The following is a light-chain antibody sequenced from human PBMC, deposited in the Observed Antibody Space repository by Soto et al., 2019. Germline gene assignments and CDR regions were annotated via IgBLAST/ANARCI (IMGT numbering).Light chain of an antibody. J-gene: IGKJ4*01. CDR2: SAS. Sequence: DIQMTQSPSSLSASVGDRVTITCRASQSIKKYLNWYQQKPGKAPKLLIHSASTLQSGVPLRFSGRGSGTDFTLAISNLQPEDFATYYCQQSYSAPLTFGGGTKVEIK. V-gene: IGKV1-39*01. CDR3: QQSYSAPLT. CDR1: QSIKKY.